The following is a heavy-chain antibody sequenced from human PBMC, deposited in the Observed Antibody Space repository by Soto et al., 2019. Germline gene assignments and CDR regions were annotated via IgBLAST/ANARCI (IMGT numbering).Heavy chain of an antibody. V-gene: IGHV3-73*01. CDR3: TRRAGYYDSSGYYYVDY. D-gene: IGHD3-22*01. Sequence: GGSLRLSCAASGFTFSGSAMHWVRQASGKGLEWVGRIRSKANSYATAYAASGKGRFTISREDSKNTAYLQMNSLKTEDTAVYYCTRRAGYYDSSGYYYVDYWGQGTLVTVSS. J-gene: IGHJ4*02. CDR1: GFTFSGSA. CDR2: IRSKANSYAT.